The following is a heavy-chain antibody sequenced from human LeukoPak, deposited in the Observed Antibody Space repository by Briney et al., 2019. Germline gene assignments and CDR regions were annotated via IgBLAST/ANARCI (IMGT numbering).Heavy chain of an antibody. CDR2: TRNKANSYTT. CDR3: ARGAYCGGDCYHFDY. V-gene: IGHV3-72*01. Sequence: PGGSLRLSCAASGFTFSDHYMDWVRQAPGKGLEWVGRTRNKANSYTTEYAASVKGRFTISRDDSKNSLYLQMNSLKTEDTAVYCCARGAYCGGDCYHFDYWGQGTLVTVSS. CDR1: GFTFSDHY. J-gene: IGHJ4*02. D-gene: IGHD2-21*02.